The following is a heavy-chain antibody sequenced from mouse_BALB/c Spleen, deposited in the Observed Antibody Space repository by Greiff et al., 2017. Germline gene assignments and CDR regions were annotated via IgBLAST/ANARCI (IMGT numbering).Heavy chain of an antibody. CDR3: TRTAY. CDR1: GYSFTSYY. J-gene: IGHJ3*01. CDR2: INPSNGGT. Sequence: VHLVESGAELVKPGASVKLSCKASGYSFTSYYMYWVKQRPGQGLEWIGEINPSNGGTNFNEKFKSKATLTVDKSSSTAYMQLSSLTSEDSAVYYCTRTAYWGQGTLVTVSA. V-gene: IGHV1S81*02.